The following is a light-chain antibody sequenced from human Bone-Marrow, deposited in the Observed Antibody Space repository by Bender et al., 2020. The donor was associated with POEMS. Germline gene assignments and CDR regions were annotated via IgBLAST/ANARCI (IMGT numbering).Light chain of an antibody. J-gene: IGLJ2*01. CDR3: SSYTTGYTLVV. Sequence: QSALTQPASVSGSPGQSITISCTGTTSDVGGYDYVSWYQQHPGKAPKLMIFGFTYRPSGVSDRFSGSKSGSTASLTISGLQAEDEAVYYCSSYTTGYTLVVFGGGTKLTVL. V-gene: IGLV2-14*03. CDR1: TSDVGGYDY. CDR2: GFT.